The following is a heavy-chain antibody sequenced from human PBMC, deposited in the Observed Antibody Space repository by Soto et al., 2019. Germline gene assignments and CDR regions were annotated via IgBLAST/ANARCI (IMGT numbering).Heavy chain of an antibody. CDR3: AKVVGGWYPTYDY. V-gene: IGHV3-30*18. Sequence: QVQLVESGGGVVQPGRSLRLSCAASGFTFSSYGMHWVRQAPGKGLEWVAVISYDGSNKYYADSVKGRFTISRDNSKNTLYLQMNSLRAEDTAGYYCAKVVGGWYPTYDYWGQGTLVTVSS. CDR2: ISYDGSNK. D-gene: IGHD6-19*01. CDR1: GFTFSSYG. J-gene: IGHJ4*02.